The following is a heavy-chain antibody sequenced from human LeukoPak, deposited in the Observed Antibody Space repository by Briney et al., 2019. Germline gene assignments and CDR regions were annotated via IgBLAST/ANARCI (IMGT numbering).Heavy chain of an antibody. CDR2: INSDGSST. J-gene: IGHJ3*02. CDR3: ARRSLWFGESDAFDI. Sequence: GGSLRLSXAASGFTFSSYWMHWLRQAPGKGLVWVSRINSDGSSTSYADSVKGRFTISRDNAKNTLYLQMNSLRAEDTAVYYCARRSLWFGESDAFDIWGQGTMVTVSS. V-gene: IGHV3-74*01. CDR1: GFTFSSYW. D-gene: IGHD3-10*01.